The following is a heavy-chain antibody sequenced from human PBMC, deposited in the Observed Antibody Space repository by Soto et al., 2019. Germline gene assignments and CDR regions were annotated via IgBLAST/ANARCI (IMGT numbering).Heavy chain of an antibody. Sequence: SETLSLTCTVSGGSISSSSYYWGWIRQPPGKGLEWIGSIFYSGSTYYNPSLKSRVTISVDTSKNQFSLKLSSVTAADTAVYYCACIFSGGYSYGFSYYGMDVWGHGTTVTVS. CDR2: IFYSGST. D-gene: IGHD5-18*01. CDR3: ACIFSGGYSYGFSYYGMDV. J-gene: IGHJ6*02. V-gene: IGHV4-39*01. CDR1: GGSISSSSYY.